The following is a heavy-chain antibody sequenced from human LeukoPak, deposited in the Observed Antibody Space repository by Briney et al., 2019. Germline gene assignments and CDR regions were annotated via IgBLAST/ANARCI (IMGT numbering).Heavy chain of an antibody. CDR2: IIPIFGTA. CDR1: GYTFTSYG. V-gene: IGHV1-69*13. D-gene: IGHD6-19*01. J-gene: IGHJ1*01. Sequence: ASVKVSCKASGYTFTSYGISWVRQAPGQGLEWMGGIIPIFGTANYAQKFQGRVTITADESTSTAYMELSSLRSEDTAVYYCARGPQVAVAGNFQHWGQGTLVTVSS. CDR3: ARGPQVAVAGNFQH.